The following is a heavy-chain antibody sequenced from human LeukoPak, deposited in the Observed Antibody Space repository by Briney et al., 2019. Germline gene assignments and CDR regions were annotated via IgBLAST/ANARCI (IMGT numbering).Heavy chain of an antibody. CDR3: ARRNYDFWSGYQNWFDP. J-gene: IGHJ5*02. D-gene: IGHD3-3*01. V-gene: IGHV4-39*01. CDR1: GGSISSSSYY. Sequence: SEILSLTCTVSGGSISSSSYYWGWIRQPPGKGLEWIGSIYYSGSTYYNPSLKSRVTISVDTSKNQFSLKLSSVTAADTAVYYCARRNYDFWSGYQNWFDPWGQGTLVTVSS. CDR2: IYYSGST.